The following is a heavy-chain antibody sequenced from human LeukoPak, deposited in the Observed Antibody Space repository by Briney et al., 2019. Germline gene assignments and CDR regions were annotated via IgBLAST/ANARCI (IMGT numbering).Heavy chain of an antibody. CDR2: INWNGGST. D-gene: IGHD3-22*01. CDR1: GFTFDDYG. Sequence: GGSQRLSCAASGFTFDDYGMSWVRHAPGKGLEWVSGINWNGGSTGYADSVKGRFTISRDNAKNSLYLQMNSLRAEDTALYYCARDSDYDSSGFYAFDIWGQGTMVTVSS. CDR3: ARDSDYDSSGFYAFDI. V-gene: IGHV3-20*04. J-gene: IGHJ3*02.